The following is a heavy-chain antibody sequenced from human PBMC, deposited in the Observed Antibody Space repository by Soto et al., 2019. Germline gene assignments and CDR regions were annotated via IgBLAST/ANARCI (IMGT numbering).Heavy chain of an antibody. Sequence: EVQLAESGGGMVQPGGSLRLSCVASGFTFSSYDMHWVRQAPGKGLEYVSSISSNGGTTYYGNSVKGRFTISRDNSKKTLDAQMVSLRAVDMAVYYCVRRVPGIYDYWGQGTLVTVSS. D-gene: IGHD3-10*01. CDR2: ISSNGGTT. J-gene: IGHJ4*02. CDR1: GFTFSSYD. V-gene: IGHV3-64*01. CDR3: VRRVPGIYDY.